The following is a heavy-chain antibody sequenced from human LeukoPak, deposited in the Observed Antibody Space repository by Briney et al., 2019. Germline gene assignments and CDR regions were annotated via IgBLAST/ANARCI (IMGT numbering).Heavy chain of an antibody. CDR3: TSSRYPYDFDY. CDR2: IIIKANCYLT. D-gene: IGHD2-2*02. J-gene: IGHJ4*02. V-gene: IGHV3-73*01. CDR1: GFTFSGSA. Sequence: GGSLRLSCAASGFTFSGSAMHWVRHDSGKGLEKVGLIIIKANCYLTAYAASVKGRFTISRVYSKITAYLQMNSLKPEDTAVYYCTSSRYPYDFDYWGQGTLVTVSS.